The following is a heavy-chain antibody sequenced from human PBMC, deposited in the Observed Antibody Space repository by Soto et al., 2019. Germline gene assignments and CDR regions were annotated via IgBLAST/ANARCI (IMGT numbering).Heavy chain of an antibody. CDR1: GFTFSSYS. CDR2: ISSSSSYI. D-gene: IGHD6-6*01. J-gene: IGHJ5*02. CDR3: ARGALRAARPNWFDP. Sequence: GASLRLSCAASGFTFSSYSMNWVRQAPGKGLEWVSSISSSSSYIYYADSVKGRFTISRDNAKNSLYLQMNSLRAEDTAVYYCARGALRAARPNWFDPWGQGTLVTVSS. V-gene: IGHV3-21*01.